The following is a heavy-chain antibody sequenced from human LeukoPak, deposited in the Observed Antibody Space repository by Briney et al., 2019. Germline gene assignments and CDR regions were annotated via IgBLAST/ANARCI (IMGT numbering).Heavy chain of an antibody. CDR2: IRYDGSNK. D-gene: IGHD3-22*01. Sequence: PGGSLRLSCAASGFTFSGYGMHWVRQAPGKGLEWVAFIRYDGSNKYYADSVKGRFTISRDNSKNTLFLQMNSLRAEDTAVYYCAKGSSRYYDSSGFSLLIDYWGQGTLVTVSS. J-gene: IGHJ4*02. CDR1: GFTFSGYG. CDR3: AKGSSRYYDSSGFSLLIDY. V-gene: IGHV3-30*02.